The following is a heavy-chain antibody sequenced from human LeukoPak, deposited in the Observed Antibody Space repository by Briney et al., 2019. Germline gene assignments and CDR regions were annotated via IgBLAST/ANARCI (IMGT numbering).Heavy chain of an antibody. J-gene: IGHJ4*02. V-gene: IGHV1-2*02. CDR2: INPNSGGT. CDR3: ARDRPLDADDYYGFYYFDY. D-gene: IGHD3-10*01. CDR1: GYTFTGYY. Sequence: GASVKVSCKASGYTFTGYYMHWVRQAPGQGLEWMGWINPNSGGTNHAQKFQGRVTMTRDTSISTAYMELSRLRPDDTAVYYCARDRPLDADDYYGFYYFDYWGQGTLVTVSS.